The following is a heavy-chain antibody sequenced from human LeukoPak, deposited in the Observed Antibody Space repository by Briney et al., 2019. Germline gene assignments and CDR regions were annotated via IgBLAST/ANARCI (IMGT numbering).Heavy chain of an antibody. CDR2: TYTSGST. CDR1: GGSISTYY. V-gene: IGHV4-4*07. CDR3: ARDRVDSSGYYYYYGMDV. D-gene: IGHD3-22*01. Sequence: SSETLSLTCTVSGGSISTYYWSWIRQPAGKGLEWIGRTYTSGSTNYNPSLKSRVTMSVDTSKNQFSLKLSSVTAADTAVYYCARDRVDSSGYYYYYGMDVWGQGTTVTVSS. J-gene: IGHJ6*02.